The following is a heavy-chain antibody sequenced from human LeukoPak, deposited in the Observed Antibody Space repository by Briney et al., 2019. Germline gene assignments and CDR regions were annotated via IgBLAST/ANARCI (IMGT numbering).Heavy chain of an antibody. CDR2: ISSSSSTI. V-gene: IGHV3-48*01. CDR3: ARKGYSSGWYGEMGWNYFDY. D-gene: IGHD6-19*01. CDR1: GFTFSTYS. J-gene: IGHJ4*02. Sequence: GGSLRLSCAASGFTFSTYSMNWVRQAPGKGLEWVSYISSSSSTIYNADSVKGRFTISRDNAKNSLYLQMNSLRAEDTAVYYCARKGYSSGWYGEMGWNYFDYWGQGTLVTVSS.